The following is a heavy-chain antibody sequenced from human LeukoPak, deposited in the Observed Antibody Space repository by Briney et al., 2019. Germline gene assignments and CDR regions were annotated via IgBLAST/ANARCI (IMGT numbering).Heavy chain of an antibody. CDR3: ARESGSYLWWSWPNP. Sequence: SETLSLTCTVPGGSINSYYWTWIRQPPGKGLEWIGNIYNSGNTNYNPSLKSRVTISVDTSKNQFSLKLNSVTAADTAVYYCARESGSYLWWSWPNPWGQGTLVTVSS. D-gene: IGHD3-16*01. V-gene: IGHV4-59*01. CDR1: GGSINSYY. CDR2: IYNSGNT. J-gene: IGHJ5*02.